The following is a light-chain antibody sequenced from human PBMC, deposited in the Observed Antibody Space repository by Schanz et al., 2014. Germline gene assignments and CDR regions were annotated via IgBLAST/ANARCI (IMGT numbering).Light chain of an antibody. CDR2: RNN. J-gene: IGLJ2*01. V-gene: IGLV1-47*01. Sequence: QSVLTQPPSASGTPGQRVTISCSGSSSNIGRNPVNWYQQLPGTAPKLLIYRNNQRPSGVPDRFSGSKSGTSASLAISGLRSEDEADYYCAAWDDSLSGHVVFGGGTKLTVL. CDR3: AAWDDSLSGHVV. CDR1: SSNIGRNP.